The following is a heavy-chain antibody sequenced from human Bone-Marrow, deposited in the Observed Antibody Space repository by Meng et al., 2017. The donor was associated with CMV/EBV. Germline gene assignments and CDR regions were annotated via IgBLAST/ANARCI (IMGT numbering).Heavy chain of an antibody. Sequence: CAASGFTFSSYGMHWVRQAPGKGLEWVAVISYDGGNKYYADSVKGRFTISRDNSKNTLYLQMNSLRAEDTAVYYCAKDLADYDTLDYWGQGTLVTVSS. J-gene: IGHJ4*02. D-gene: IGHD3-9*01. CDR2: ISYDGGNK. CDR1: GFTFSSYG. V-gene: IGHV3-30*18. CDR3: AKDLADYDTLDY.